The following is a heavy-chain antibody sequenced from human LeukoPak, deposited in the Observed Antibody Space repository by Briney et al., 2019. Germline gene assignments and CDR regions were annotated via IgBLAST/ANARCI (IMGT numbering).Heavy chain of an antibody. V-gene: IGHV4-38-2*02. Sequence: SETLSLTCTVSGYSTSSGYYWGWIRQPPGKGLEWIGSIYHSGSTYYSPSLKSRVTISVDTSKNQFSLKLSSVTAADTAVYYCARDLLTMVRGVTGAIFDYWGQGTLVTVSS. CDR3: ARDLLTMVRGVTGAIFDY. CDR1: GYSTSSGYY. CDR2: IYHSGST. D-gene: IGHD3-10*01. J-gene: IGHJ4*02.